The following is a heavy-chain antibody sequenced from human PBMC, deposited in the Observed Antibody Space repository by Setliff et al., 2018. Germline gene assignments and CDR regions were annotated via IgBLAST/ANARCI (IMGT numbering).Heavy chain of an antibody. CDR3: ARDKGDGYGVDAFAGDGFDI. CDR1: GYSITSGHY. J-gene: IGHJ3*02. Sequence: PSETLSLTCDVSGYSITSGHYGGWIRQPPGKGLEWIGSMYPGRSTYYNPSLKSRVTMSVDTSKKQFSLKLSSVTAADTAVYYCARDKGDGYGVDAFAGDGFDIWGQGRMGTVSS. D-gene: IGHD4-17*01. V-gene: IGHV4-38-2*02. CDR2: MYPGRST.